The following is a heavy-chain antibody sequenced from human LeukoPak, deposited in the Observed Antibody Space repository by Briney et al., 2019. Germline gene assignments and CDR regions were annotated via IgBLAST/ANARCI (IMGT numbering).Heavy chain of an antibody. CDR1: GYTFTGYY. V-gene: IGHV1-2*04. CDR2: INPNSGGT. D-gene: IGHD4-17*01. J-gene: IGHJ3*02. CDR3: ARASPLYGDDAFDI. Sequence: ASVKVSCKASGYTFTGYYMHWVRQAPGQGLEWMGWINPNSGGTNYAQKFQGWVTMTRDTSISTAYMELSRLRSDDTAVYYCARASPLYGDDAFDIWGQGTMVTVSS.